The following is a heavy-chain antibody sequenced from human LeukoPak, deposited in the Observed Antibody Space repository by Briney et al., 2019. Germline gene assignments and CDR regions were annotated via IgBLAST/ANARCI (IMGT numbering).Heavy chain of an antibody. D-gene: IGHD3-10*01. J-gene: IGHJ4*02. CDR1: GFTFSSYA. V-gene: IGHV3-30-3*01. CDR2: ISYDGSNK. CDR3: ARDALLRFGEKSDY. Sequence: PGGSLRLSCAASGFTFSSYAMHWVRQAPGKGLEWVAVISYDGSNKYYADSVKGRFTISRDNSKNTLYLQMNSLRAEDTAVYYCARDALLRFGEKSDYWGQGALVTVSS.